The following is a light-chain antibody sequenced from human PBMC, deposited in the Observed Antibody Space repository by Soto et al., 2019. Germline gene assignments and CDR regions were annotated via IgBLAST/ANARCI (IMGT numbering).Light chain of an antibody. CDR1: QSVSSNY. V-gene: IGKV3-20*01. CDR2: GAS. Sequence: ESWLTQSPGTLSLSPGERATLSCRASQSVSSNYLAWYQQKPGQAPRLLIYGASTRATGIPDRFSGSGSGTDFTLTISRLEPEDSAVYYCQQYGSSPTWTFGQGTKVDIK. CDR3: QQYGSSPTWT. J-gene: IGKJ1*01.